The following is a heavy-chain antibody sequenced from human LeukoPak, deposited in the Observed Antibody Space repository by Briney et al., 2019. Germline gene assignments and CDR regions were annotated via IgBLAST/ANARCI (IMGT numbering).Heavy chain of an antibody. CDR3: ARGRRGDYYYYYGMDV. CDR1: GGSISSYY. Sequence: SETLSLTCTVSGGSISSYYWSWIRQPPGKGLEWIGYIYYSGSTNYNPSLKSRVTISVDTSKNRFSLKLNSVTAADTAVYYCARGRRGDYYYYYGMDVWGQGTTVTVSS. D-gene: IGHD3-16*01. CDR2: IYYSGST. J-gene: IGHJ6*02. V-gene: IGHV4-59*01.